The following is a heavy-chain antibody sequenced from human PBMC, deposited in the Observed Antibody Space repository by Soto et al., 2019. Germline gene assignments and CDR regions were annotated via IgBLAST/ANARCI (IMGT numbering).Heavy chain of an antibody. V-gene: IGHV3-30*09. J-gene: IGHJ2*01. Sequence: QVQLVESGGGVVQPGTSLTLSCEGSGYTFSIHSIHWIRQAPGKGLEWVAVIGHDGIVKYYRDSVKGRFALSRDNSQRTVFLQMESLGTAGTAVYYCAREVTPVEGPWYFDLWGRGTPVSVSS. CDR2: IGHDGIVK. D-gene: IGHD4-4*01. CDR1: GYTFSIHS. CDR3: AREVTPVEGPWYFDL.